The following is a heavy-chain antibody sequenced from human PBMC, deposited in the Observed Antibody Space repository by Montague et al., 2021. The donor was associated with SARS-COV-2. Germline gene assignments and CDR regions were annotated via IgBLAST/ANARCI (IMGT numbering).Heavy chain of an antibody. D-gene: IGHD6-6*01. V-gene: IGHV2-5*02. J-gene: IGHJ4*02. Sequence: PALVKPTQTLTLTCTFSGFSLSTSGVGVGWIRQPPGKALEWLALIYWDDDKRYSPSLKSRLTITKDTPKNQVVLTMTNMDPVDTATYYCAHKYSSFTGPYLDYWGQGTLVTVSS. CDR2: IYWDDDK. CDR3: AHKYSSFTGPYLDY. CDR1: GFSLSTSGVG.